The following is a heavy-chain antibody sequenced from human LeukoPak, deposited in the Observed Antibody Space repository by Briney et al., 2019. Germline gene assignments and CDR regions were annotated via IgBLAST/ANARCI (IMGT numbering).Heavy chain of an antibody. CDR1: GFTVSSNY. Sequence: GGSLRLSCAASGFTVSSNYMSRVRQAPGKGLEWVSVIYSGGSTYYADSVKGRFTISRDNSKNTLYLQMNSLRAEDTAVYYCARDSRRKGYYDSSGSDAFDIWGQGTMVTVSS. CDR2: IYSGGST. CDR3: ARDSRRKGYYDSSGSDAFDI. J-gene: IGHJ3*02. V-gene: IGHV3-66*01. D-gene: IGHD3-22*01.